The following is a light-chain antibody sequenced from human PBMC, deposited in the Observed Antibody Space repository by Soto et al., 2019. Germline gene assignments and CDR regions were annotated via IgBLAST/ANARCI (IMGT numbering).Light chain of an antibody. CDR3: CSYAGSYV. Sequence: QSALTQPRSVSGSTGQSVTISCTGTSSDVGGYNYVSWYQQHPGKAPKLMMYDVSKRPSGVPDRFSGSKSGNTASLTISGLQAEEEADYCCCSYAGSYVFGTGTKVTVL. CDR1: SSDVGGYNY. V-gene: IGLV2-11*01. J-gene: IGLJ1*01. CDR2: DVS.